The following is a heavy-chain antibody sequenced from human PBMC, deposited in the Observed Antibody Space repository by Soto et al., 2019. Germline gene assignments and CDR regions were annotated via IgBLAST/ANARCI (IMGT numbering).Heavy chain of an antibody. CDR1: GFTFSSYA. D-gene: IGHD6-19*01. Sequence: EVQLLESGGGLVQPGGSLRLSCAASGFTFSSYAMSWVRQAPGKGLEWVSAISGSGGNTYYADSVKGRFTISRDNSKNTLYQQMNSLRAEDTAVYYCAKEPSRRSGYFDYWGQGTLVTVSS. CDR3: AKEPSRRSGYFDY. CDR2: ISGSGGNT. J-gene: IGHJ4*02. V-gene: IGHV3-23*01.